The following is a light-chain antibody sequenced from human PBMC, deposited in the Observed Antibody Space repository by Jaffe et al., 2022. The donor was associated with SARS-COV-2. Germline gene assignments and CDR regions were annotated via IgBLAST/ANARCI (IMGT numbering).Light chain of an antibody. J-gene: IGLJ3*02. CDR3: GTWDSSLSVWV. CDR2: ENT. V-gene: IGLV1-51*02. CDR1: SPNIGSNY. Sequence: QSVLTQPPSVSAAPGQKVAISCSGSSPNIGSNYVSWYQQLPGTAPKLLIYENTKRPSDIPDRFSGSKSGTSATLGITGLQTGDEADYYCGTWDSSLSVWVFGGGTKLTVL.